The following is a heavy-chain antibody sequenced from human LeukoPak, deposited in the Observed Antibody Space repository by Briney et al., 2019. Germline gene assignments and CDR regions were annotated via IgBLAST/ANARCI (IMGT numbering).Heavy chain of an antibody. CDR1: GYNINNYG. D-gene: IGHD3-10*01. V-gene: IGHV1-18*01. Sequence: ASVKVSCKASGYNINNYGIIWVRLAPRHGLEWMGWINPYNGDTDYAQKFQGRVTMTTDTSTSTAYMEVRSLRSDDTAVYYCAREHFRVRGPETWFDPRGQGTFVTVSS. CDR2: INPYNGDT. CDR3: AREHFRVRGPETWFDP. J-gene: IGHJ5*02.